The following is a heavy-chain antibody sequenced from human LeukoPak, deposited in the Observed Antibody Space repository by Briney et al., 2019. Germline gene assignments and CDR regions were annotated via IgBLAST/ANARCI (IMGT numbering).Heavy chain of an antibody. CDR3: AREDRGITTVWAMDV. D-gene: IGHD3-9*01. CDR1: GFTFSSYW. Sequence: GGSLRLSCAASGFTFSSYWMSWVRQAPGKGLEWVANIKQDGSGKYYADSVKGRFTIARDNAKNTLYLQMNSLRAEDTAVYYCAREDRGITTVWAMDVWGKGTTVTVSS. J-gene: IGHJ6*03. V-gene: IGHV3-7*01. CDR2: IKQDGSGK.